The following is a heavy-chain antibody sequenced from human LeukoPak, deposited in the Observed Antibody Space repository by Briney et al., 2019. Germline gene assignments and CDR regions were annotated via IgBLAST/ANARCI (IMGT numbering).Heavy chain of an antibody. J-gene: IGHJ5*02. Sequence: SETLSLTCIVSGGSISSYYWGWIRQPPGKGLEWIGHISYSGTTNYNPSLKSRVTISVDTSKTQFSLKLPSVTAADTAVFYCARSRDGNNVDTWGQGTLVTVSS. CDR1: GGSISSYY. CDR3: ARSRDGNNVDT. V-gene: IGHV4-59*01. CDR2: ISYSGTT. D-gene: IGHD5-24*01.